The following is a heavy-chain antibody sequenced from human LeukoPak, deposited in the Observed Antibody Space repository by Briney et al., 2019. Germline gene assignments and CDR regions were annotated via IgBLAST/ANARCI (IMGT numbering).Heavy chain of an antibody. V-gene: IGHV3-30*02. D-gene: IGHD2-21*02. CDR1: GFTFSHYD. CDR2: IQNDGRNK. J-gene: IGHJ4*02. CDR3: AKITALSPGAFDY. Sequence: GGSLRFSCATSGFTFSHYDMYWARQTPGRGLEWVAFIQNDGRNKYYADSVKGRFTISRDSSRNTVHLQMNNLRPEDSAVYYCAKITALSPGAFDYWGRGTLVTVSS.